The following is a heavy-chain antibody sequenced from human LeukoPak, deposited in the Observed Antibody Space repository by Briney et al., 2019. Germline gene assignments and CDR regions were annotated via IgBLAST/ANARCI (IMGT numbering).Heavy chain of an antibody. D-gene: IGHD3-9*01. CDR1: GGSISNHY. V-gene: IGHV4-59*11. CDR3: ARQAAFDRSEGQFDY. J-gene: IGHJ4*02. Sequence: PSETLSLTCTVSGGSISNHYWSWIRQPPGKGLEWIGYTYNSVTTNYNPSLKSRVTISVDTSKNQFSLKLTSVTAADTAVYYCARQAAFDRSEGQFDYWGQGTLVTVSS. CDR2: TYNSVTT.